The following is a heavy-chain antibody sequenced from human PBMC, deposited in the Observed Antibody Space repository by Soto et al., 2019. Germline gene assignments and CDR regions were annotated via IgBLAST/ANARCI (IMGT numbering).Heavy chain of an antibody. D-gene: IGHD2-8*01. V-gene: IGHV4-34*01. Sequence: SETLSLTXAVYGGSFSGYYWSWIRQPPGKGLEWIGEINHSGSTNYNPSLKSRVTISVDTSKNQFSLKLSSVTAADTAVYYCARVDVVLWSKYYYYYYGMDVWGQGTTVTVSS. CDR3: ARVDVVLWSKYYYYYYGMDV. CDR1: GGSFSGYY. CDR2: INHSGST. J-gene: IGHJ6*02.